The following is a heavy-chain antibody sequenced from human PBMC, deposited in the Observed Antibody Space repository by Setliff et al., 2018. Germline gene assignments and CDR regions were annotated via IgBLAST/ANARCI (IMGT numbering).Heavy chain of an antibody. CDR1: GYTFNNYA. CDR3: ARVGTGSLLDY. D-gene: IGHD1-1*01. Sequence: ASVKVSCKASGYTFNNYAVNWVRQAPGQGLEWMGWINTDTGNPTSAQGFTGRFVFSLDTSVSTAYLQISSLKAEDTALYYCARVGTGSLLDYWGQGTLVTVSS. J-gene: IGHJ4*02. V-gene: IGHV7-4-1*02. CDR2: INTDTGNP.